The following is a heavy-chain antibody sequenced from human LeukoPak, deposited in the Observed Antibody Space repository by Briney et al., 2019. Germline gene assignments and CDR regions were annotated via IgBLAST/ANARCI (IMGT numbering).Heavy chain of an antibody. Sequence: KTSETLSLTCTVSGDSISTYYWNWIRQPAGKGLEWIGRIYRSGGTNYNPSLESRLTMSVDTSKNQFSLNLKSVTAADTAVHYCARDPGMERFGVVFDYWSQGALVTVSS. J-gene: IGHJ4*02. CDR3: ARDPGMERFGVVFDY. CDR2: IYRSGGT. V-gene: IGHV4-4*07. D-gene: IGHD3-10*01. CDR1: GDSISTYY.